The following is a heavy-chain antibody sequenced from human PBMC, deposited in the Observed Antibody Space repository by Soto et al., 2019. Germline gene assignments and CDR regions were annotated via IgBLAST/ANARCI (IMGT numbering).Heavy chain of an antibody. CDR2: IYYSGST. V-gene: IGHV4-30-4*01. CDR3: ARGGYRSGLDF. Sequence: SETLSLTCTVSGGSISSADYFWNWIRQPPGKGLEWIGYIYYSGSTYYNPSLRSRITMSVDTPKNQFSLKLRSVTAADTAVYFCARGGYRSGLDFWGQGTLVTVSS. CDR1: GGSISSADYF. D-gene: IGHD2-15*01. J-gene: IGHJ4*02.